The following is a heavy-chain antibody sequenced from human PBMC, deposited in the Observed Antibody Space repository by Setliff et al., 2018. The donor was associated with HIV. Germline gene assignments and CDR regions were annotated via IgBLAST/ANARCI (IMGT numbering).Heavy chain of an antibody. CDR1: GGSISSDNW. CDR3: ARHRYSSSINWFDP. CDR2: IYHSEYT. J-gene: IGHJ5*02. D-gene: IGHD6-13*01. Sequence: SETLSLACAVSGGSISSDNWWTWVRQAPGKGLEWIGEIYHSEYTNYNPSLKSRVSMSVDKSKNQVSMNLTSVTAADTAIYYCARHRYSSSINWFDPWGQGTLVTVSS. V-gene: IGHV4-4*02.